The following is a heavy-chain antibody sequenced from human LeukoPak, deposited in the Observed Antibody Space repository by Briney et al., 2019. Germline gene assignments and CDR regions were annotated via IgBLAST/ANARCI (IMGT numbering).Heavy chain of an antibody. J-gene: IGHJ6*03. CDR1: GGTFSSYA. Sequence: SVTVSCKASGGTFSSYAISWVRQAPGQGLEWMGGIIPIFGTANYAQKFQGRVTITADESTSTAYMELSSLRFEDTAVYYCARGSIVAIGEAPYYYYYYMDVWGKGTTVTVSS. V-gene: IGHV1-69*01. CDR3: ARGSIVAIGEAPYYYYYYMDV. D-gene: IGHD6-6*01. CDR2: IIPIFGTA.